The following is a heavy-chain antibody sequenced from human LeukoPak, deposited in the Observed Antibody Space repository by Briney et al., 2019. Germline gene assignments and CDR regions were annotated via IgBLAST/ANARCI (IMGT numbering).Heavy chain of an antibody. CDR1: GFTFSSYW. Sequence: GGSLRLSCAASGFTFSSYWMSWVRQAPGKGLEWVANIKQDGSEKYYVDSVRGRFTISRDNTKNSLYLQMNSLRAEDTAVYYCAELGITMIGGVWGKGTTVTISS. CDR2: IKQDGSEK. D-gene: IGHD3-10*02. CDR3: AELGITMIGGV. J-gene: IGHJ6*04. V-gene: IGHV3-7*01.